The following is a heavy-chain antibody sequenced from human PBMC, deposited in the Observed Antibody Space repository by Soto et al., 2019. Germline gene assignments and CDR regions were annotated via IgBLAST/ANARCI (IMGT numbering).Heavy chain of an antibody. CDR1: GYTFITYF. CDR3: ARSYISSSYWFDP. D-gene: IGHD6-6*01. J-gene: IGHJ5*02. CDR2: INPSRGTT. Sequence: ASGKVSCKASGYTFITYFLNWVRTAPGQGLEWMGVINPSRGTTTYAQKFQDRVTMTRDTSASTVYMELSSLRSEDTAMYYCARSYISSSYWFDPWGQGTLVTVSS. V-gene: IGHV1-46*03.